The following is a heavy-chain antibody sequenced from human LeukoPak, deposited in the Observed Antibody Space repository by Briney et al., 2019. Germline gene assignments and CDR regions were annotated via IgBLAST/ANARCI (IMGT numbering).Heavy chain of an antibody. CDR2: IYHSGST. Sequence: SETLSLTRTVSGYSISSGYYWGWIRQPPGKGLEWIGSIYHSGSTYYNPSLKSRVTISVDTSKNQFSLKLSSVTAADTAVYYCARWRTDCSGGSCYSRAFDYWGQGTLVTVSS. J-gene: IGHJ4*02. CDR1: GYSISSGYY. D-gene: IGHD2-15*01. V-gene: IGHV4-38-2*02. CDR3: ARWRTDCSGGSCYSRAFDY.